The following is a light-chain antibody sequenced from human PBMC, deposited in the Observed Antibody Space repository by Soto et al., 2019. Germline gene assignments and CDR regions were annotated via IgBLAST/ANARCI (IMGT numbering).Light chain of an antibody. Sequence: QSVLTQPASVSGSPGLSIAISCTGTSRDVGGYNSVSWYQQQPGKVPKLMIYDVSNRPSGVSNRFSGSKSGNTASLTISGVQAEDEGDYYCSSYTSGGSYVFGTATKVTVL. V-gene: IGLV2-14*01. CDR3: SSYTSGGSYV. J-gene: IGLJ1*01. CDR1: SRDVGGYNS. CDR2: DVS.